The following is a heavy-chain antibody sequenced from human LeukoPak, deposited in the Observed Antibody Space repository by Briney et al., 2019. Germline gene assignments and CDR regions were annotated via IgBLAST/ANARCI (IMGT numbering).Heavy chain of an antibody. CDR2: IGTAGDT. CDR3: ARVAKERVGGVYYFDY. Sequence: GGSLRLSCAASGFTFSDYDMHLVRQATGKGLEWVSAIGTAGDTYYTGSVKGRFTISRENAKNSLYLQMNSLRAGDTAVYYCARVAKERVGGVYYFDYWGQGTLVTVSS. J-gene: IGHJ4*02. D-gene: IGHD1-1*01. CDR1: GFTFSDYD. V-gene: IGHV3-13*01.